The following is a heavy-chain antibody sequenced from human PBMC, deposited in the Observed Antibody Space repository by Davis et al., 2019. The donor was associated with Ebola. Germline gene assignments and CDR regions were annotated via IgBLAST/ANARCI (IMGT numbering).Heavy chain of an antibody. V-gene: IGHV3-30-3*01. J-gene: IGHJ6*02. CDR2: ISYDGSNK. Sequence: PGGSLRLSCAASGFTFSSYAMHWVRQAPGKGLEWVAVISYDGSNKYYADSVKGRFTISRDNSKNTLYLQMNSLRAEDTAVYYCARDAFSIPIVTLNAGYYYGMDVWGQGTTVTVSS. CDR3: ARDAFSIPIVTLNAGYYYGMDV. CDR1: GFTFSSYA. D-gene: IGHD2-21*01.